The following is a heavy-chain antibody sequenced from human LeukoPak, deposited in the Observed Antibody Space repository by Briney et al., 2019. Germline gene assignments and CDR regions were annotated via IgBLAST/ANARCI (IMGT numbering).Heavy chain of an antibody. D-gene: IGHD2-2*01. J-gene: IGHJ4*02. CDR3: ARDLRPYCSSTSCYGAFDY. CDR1: GFTFSSYG. Sequence: GGSLRLSCAASGFTFSSYGMHWARQAPGKGLEWVAVIWYDGSNKYYADSVKGRFTISRDNSKNTLYLQMNSLRAEDTAVYYCARDLRPYCSSTSCYGAFDYWGQGTLVTVSS. CDR2: IWYDGSNK. V-gene: IGHV3-33*01.